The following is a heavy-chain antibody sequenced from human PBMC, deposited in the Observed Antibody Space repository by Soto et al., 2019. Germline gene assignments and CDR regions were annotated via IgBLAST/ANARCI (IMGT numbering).Heavy chain of an antibody. CDR1: GYTFTELS. V-gene: IGHV1-24*01. CDR2: FDPEDGYT. D-gene: IGHD2-8*02. J-gene: IGHJ4*02. CDR3: AASSAWYYFDY. Sequence: ASVKVSCKVSGYTFTELSMHWVRQAPGKGLEWMRSFDPEDGYTVYAQKFQGRITMTEDTSTDTAYMDLSSLRSEDTAMYYCAASSAWYYFDYWGQGTLVTVSS.